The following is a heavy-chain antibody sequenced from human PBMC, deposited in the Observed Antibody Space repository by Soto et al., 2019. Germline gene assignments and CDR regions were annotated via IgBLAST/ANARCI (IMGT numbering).Heavy chain of an antibody. Sequence: EVQLLDSGGGLVQPGGSLRLSSAASGFSFGGYAMSWVRQAPGKGLEWVSAVSGSGATTFYADSVKGRFSISRDNSDNTVHLQMNSLRAEDTAVYYCEKAGSGYTWDFFDSGGQGTLVTVSS. CDR3: EKAGSGYTWDFFDS. D-gene: IGHD2-15*01. V-gene: IGHV3-23*01. CDR2: VSGSGATT. J-gene: IGHJ4*02. CDR1: GFSFGGYA.